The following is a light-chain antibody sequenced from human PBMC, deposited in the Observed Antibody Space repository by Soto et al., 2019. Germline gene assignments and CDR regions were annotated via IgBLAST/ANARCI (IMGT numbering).Light chain of an antibody. CDR2: GNN. CDR1: SSSIGAGYD. V-gene: IGLV1-40*01. J-gene: IGLJ3*02. Sequence: QPVLTQPPSVSGAPGQRVTISCTGTSSSIGAGYDVHWYQQLPGTAPKLLIYGNNNRPSGVPDRFSGSKSGTSASLAITGLQAEDEADYYCQSYDSSLRGQWVFGGGTKLTVL. CDR3: QSYDSSLRGQWV.